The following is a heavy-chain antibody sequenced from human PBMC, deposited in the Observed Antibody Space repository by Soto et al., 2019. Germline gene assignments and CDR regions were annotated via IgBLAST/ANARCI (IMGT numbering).Heavy chain of an antibody. CDR3: AQSLNGVYYYYYYGMDV. CDR2: VIPIFGTA. V-gene: IGHV1-69*13. J-gene: IGHJ6*02. CDR1: GGTFSSYA. D-gene: IGHD4-17*01. Sequence: SVKVSCKASGGTFSSYAISWVRQAPGQGLEWMGGVIPIFGTANYAQKFQGRVTITADESTSTAYMELSSLRSEDTAVYYCAQSLNGVYYYYYYGMDVWGQGTTVTLSS.